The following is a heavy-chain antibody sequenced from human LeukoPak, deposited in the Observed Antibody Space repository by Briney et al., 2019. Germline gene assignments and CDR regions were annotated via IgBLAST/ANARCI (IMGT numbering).Heavy chain of an antibody. CDR2: IYSGGST. CDR1: GFTVSINY. V-gene: IGHV3-53*01. CDR3: ARGRYDSSGFFVY. D-gene: IGHD3-22*01. Sequence: GGSLRLSCAASGFTVSINYMSWVRQAPGKGLEWVSVIYSGGSTYYADSVKGRFTISRDNAKNSLYLQMNSLRAEDTAVYYCARGRYDSSGFFVYWGQGTLVTVSS. J-gene: IGHJ4*02.